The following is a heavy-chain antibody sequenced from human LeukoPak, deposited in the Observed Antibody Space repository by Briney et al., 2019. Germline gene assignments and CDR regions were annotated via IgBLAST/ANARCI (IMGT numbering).Heavy chain of an antibody. CDR2: IYSGGST. V-gene: IGHV3-66*01. Sequence: GGSLRLSCAASGFTGSSYYMIWLRQAPGKGLVWVSDIYSGGSTYYADSVKGRFTISRANSKTTLYVQMNRRGDEDTGGYYGARDKAGAVFGDAIDIWGQGTMVTVSS. J-gene: IGHJ3*02. CDR3: ARDKAGAVFGDAIDI. D-gene: IGHD3-10*02. CDR1: GFTGSSYY.